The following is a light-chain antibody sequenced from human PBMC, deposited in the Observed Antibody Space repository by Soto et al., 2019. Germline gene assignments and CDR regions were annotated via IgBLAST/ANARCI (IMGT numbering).Light chain of an antibody. CDR1: QSVSIL. CDR3: QQYNNWPRT. Sequence: IVMTQSPATLCVTPGERATLACRASQSVSILLAWYQQKPGQAPRLLIYATSFRDTGIPDRFRGSGSGTEFTLTISSLQSEDFAVYYCQQYNNWPRTFGQGTKVDIK. J-gene: IGKJ1*01. V-gene: IGKV3D-15*01. CDR2: ATS.